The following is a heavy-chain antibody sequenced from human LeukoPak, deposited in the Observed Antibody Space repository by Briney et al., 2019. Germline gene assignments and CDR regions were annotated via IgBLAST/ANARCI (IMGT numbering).Heavy chain of an antibody. J-gene: IGHJ4*02. CDR1: GGSISSSSYY. V-gene: IGHV4-39*01. D-gene: IGHD3-22*01. CDR3: ARHGIVVVMYFDY. CDR2: IYYSGST. Sequence: SETLSLTCTVSGGSISSSSYYWGWIRQPPGKGLEWIGSIYYSGSTYYNPSLKSRVTISVDTSKNQFSLKVSSVTAADTAVYYCARHGIVVVMYFDYWGQGTLVTVSS.